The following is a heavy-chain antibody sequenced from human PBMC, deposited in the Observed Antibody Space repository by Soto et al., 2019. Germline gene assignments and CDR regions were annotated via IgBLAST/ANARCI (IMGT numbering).Heavy chain of an antibody. J-gene: IGHJ4*02. V-gene: IGHV3-23*01. CDR3: SKDVEADIVFAVVTISRFES. D-gene: IGHD3-3*01. Sequence: EVQLLESGGGLVQPGGSLRLSCAASGFTFSNYAMGWVRQAPGKGLEWVSGISGGGGSTYYAASMKGRFTISRDQSKNALCLQMHSLGAEDTALYYCSKDVEADIVFAVVTISRFESRGQGAEVTVSS. CDR1: GFTFSNYA. CDR2: ISGGGGST.